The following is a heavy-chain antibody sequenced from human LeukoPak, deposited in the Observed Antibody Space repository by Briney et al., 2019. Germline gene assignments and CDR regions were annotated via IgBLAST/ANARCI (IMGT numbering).Heavy chain of an antibody. CDR1: GSHFISYW. J-gene: IGHJ4*02. CDR3: ANSVAVAGTALDY. V-gene: IGHV5-51*01. CDR2: FYPDESET. Sequence: LGGSLKISCKASGSHFISYWIAWVRQLPGKGLEWMGIFYPDESETRYSPSFQGQVTISADKSTTAAYLQWTSLKASDTAMYYCANSVAVAGTALDYWGQGALVTVSS. D-gene: IGHD6-19*01.